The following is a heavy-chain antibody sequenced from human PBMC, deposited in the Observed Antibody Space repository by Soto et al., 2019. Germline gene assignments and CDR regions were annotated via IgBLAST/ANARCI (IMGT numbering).Heavy chain of an antibody. CDR3: ARGLYGGNYYFDY. D-gene: IGHD3-16*01. J-gene: IGHJ4*02. CDR1: GGTFSSYA. Sequence: ASVKVYCTASGGTFSSYAISWVRQAPGQGLEWMGGIIPIFGTANYAQKFQGRVTITADESTSTAYMELSSLRSEDTAVYYCARGLYGGNYYFDYWGQGTLVTVSS. CDR2: IIPIFGTA. V-gene: IGHV1-69*13.